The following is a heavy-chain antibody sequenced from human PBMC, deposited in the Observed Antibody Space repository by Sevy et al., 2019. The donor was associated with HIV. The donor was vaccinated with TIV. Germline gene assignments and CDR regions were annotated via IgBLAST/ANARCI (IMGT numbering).Heavy chain of an antibody. CDR3: AKDRELYYYDSSGYYIDY. D-gene: IGHD3-22*01. CDR2: ISYDGSNK. V-gene: IGHV3-30*18. CDR1: GFTFSSYG. J-gene: IGHJ4*02. Sequence: GGSLRLSCAASGFTFSSYGMHWVRQAPGKGLEWVAVISYDGSNKYYADSVKGRFTISRDNSKNTLYLQMNSLRAEDTAVYYCAKDRELYYYDSSGYYIDYWGEGTRVTVSS.